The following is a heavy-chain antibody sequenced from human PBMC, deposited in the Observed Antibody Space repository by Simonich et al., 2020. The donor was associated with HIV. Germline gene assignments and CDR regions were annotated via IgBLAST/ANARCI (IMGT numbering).Heavy chain of an antibody. Sequence: QVQLQQWGAGLLKPSETLSLTCAVYGGSFSGYYWSWIRQPPGKGLEWIGEINNSGSTNYNPSLKSRVTISVDTSKNQFSLKLSSVTAADTAVYYCARLTASGLGEYFQHWGQGTLVTVSS. CDR1: GGSFSGYY. CDR3: ARLTASGLGEYFQH. V-gene: IGHV4-34*01. CDR2: INNSGST. J-gene: IGHJ1*01. D-gene: IGHD1-26*01.